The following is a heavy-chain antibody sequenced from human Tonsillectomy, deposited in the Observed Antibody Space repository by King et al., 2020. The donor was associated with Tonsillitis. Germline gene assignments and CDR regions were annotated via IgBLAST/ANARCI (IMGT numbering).Heavy chain of an antibody. CDR3: ARRLQILYYYDSSGYYYP. V-gene: IGHV4-34*01. CDR2: INHSGST. J-gene: IGHJ5*02. Sequence: VQLQQWGAGLLKPSETLSLTCAVYGGSFSGYYWSWIRQPPGKGLEWIGEINHSGSTNYNPSLKSRVTISVDTSKNQFSLKLSSVTAADTAVYYCARRLQILYYYDSSGYYYPWGQGTLVTVSS. D-gene: IGHD3-22*01. CDR1: GGSFSGYY.